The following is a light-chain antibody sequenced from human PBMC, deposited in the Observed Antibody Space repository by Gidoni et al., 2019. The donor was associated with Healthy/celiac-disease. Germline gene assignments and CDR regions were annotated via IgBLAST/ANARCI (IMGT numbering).Light chain of an antibody. CDR1: SGSVSTSYY. Sequence: QTVVTQAPSFSVSPGGTVTLTCGLSSGSVSTSYYPSWYQQTPGQAPRTLINSTNTRSSGVPDRCSGSILGNKAALTITGAQADDESDYYCVLYMGSGIWVFGGGTKLTVL. CDR2: STN. V-gene: IGLV8-61*01. J-gene: IGLJ3*02. CDR3: VLYMGSGIWV.